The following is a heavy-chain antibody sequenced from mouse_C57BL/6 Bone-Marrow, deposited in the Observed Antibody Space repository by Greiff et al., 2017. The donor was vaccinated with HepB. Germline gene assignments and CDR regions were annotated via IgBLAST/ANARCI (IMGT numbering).Heavy chain of an antibody. V-gene: IGHV1-64*01. CDR2: IHPNSGST. D-gene: IGHD1-1*01. CDR3: ARPTVVDAMDY. CDR1: GYTFTSYW. J-gene: IGHJ4*01. Sequence: VQLQQSGAELVKPGTSVKLSCKASGYTFTSYWMHWVKQRPGQGLEWIGMIHPNSGSTNYNEKFKSKATLTVDKSSSTAYMQLSSLTSEDSAVYYCARPTVVDAMDYWGQGTSVTVSS.